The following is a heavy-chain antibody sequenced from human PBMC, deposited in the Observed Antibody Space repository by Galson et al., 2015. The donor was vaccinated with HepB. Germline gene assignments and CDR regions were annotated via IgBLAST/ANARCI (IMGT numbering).Heavy chain of an antibody. CDR1: GFTVSSNY. CDR2: IYSGGST. Sequence: SLRLSCAASGFTVSSNYMSWVRQAPGKGLEWVSVIYSGGSTYYADSVKGRFTISRDNSKNTLYLQMNSLRAEDTAVYYCARDIWSIAARNYYYYMDVWGKGTTVTVSS. CDR3: ARDIWSIAARNYYYYMDV. D-gene: IGHD6-6*01. V-gene: IGHV3-53*01. J-gene: IGHJ6*03.